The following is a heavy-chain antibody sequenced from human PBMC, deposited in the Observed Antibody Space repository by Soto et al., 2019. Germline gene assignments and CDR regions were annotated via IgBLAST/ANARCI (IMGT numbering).Heavy chain of an antibody. CDR2: IYYSGST. D-gene: IGHD3-10*01. Sequence: RSETLSLTCTVSGGSIISSSYYWVWIRQPPGKGLEWIGSIYYSGSTYYNPSLKSRVTISVDTSKNQFSLKLSSVTAADTAVYYCARRTAGEFGMDVWGQGTTVTVSS. CDR1: GGSIISSSYY. CDR3: ARRTAGEFGMDV. J-gene: IGHJ6*02. V-gene: IGHV4-39*01.